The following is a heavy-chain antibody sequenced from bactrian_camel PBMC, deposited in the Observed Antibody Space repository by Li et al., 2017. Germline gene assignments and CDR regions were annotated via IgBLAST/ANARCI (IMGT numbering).Heavy chain of an antibody. CDR3: ATPKNWYDCSHTWWQWEASD. D-gene: IGHD7*01. J-gene: IGHJ4*01. V-gene: IGHV3S54*01. CDR2: LYTGGGYPV. CDR1: IGAFANIC. Sequence: VQLVESGGGSVQVGGPLTPSCTTTIGAFANICMAWFRQVPGEEREAVARLYTGGGYPVTYADSVKGRFTVSQDNAKRMLYLQMNSLKPEDSAMYYCATPKNWYDCSHTWWQWEASDWGQGTQVTVS.